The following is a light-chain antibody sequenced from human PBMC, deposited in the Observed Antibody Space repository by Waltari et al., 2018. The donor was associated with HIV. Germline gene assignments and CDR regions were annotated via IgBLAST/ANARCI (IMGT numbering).Light chain of an antibody. Sequence: QSALTQPPSASGSPGQSVAISCTGTSSDVGGSNSVSWYQQHPGKAPKLMIYEVTKRPSGVPDRFSGSKSGNTASLTVSGLQAEDEADYYCSSYAGSNNVLFGGGTKLTVL. CDR2: EVT. V-gene: IGLV2-8*01. J-gene: IGLJ2*01. CDR1: SSDVGGSNS. CDR3: SSYAGSNNVL.